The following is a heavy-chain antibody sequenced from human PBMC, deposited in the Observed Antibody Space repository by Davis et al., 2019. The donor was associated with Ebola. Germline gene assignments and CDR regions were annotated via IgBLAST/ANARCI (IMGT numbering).Heavy chain of an antibody. Sequence: SVKVSCKASGGTFSSYAISWVRQAPGQGLDWVGGIIPIFDTASYAHNFQDRVTITADESRITAYLELSSLRSEDTAVYYCAKDRYYDNSPLYFESETWGQGTLVTVSS. J-gene: IGHJ4*02. V-gene: IGHV1-69*13. CDR3: AKDRYYDNSPLYFESET. CDR2: IIPIFDTA. CDR1: GGTFSSYA. D-gene: IGHD3-22*01.